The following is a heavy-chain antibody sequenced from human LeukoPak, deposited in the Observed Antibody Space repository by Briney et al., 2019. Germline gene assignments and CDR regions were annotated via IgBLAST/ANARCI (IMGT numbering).Heavy chain of an antibody. CDR1: GGSFSGYY. V-gene: IGHV4-34*01. D-gene: IGHD3-9*01. CDR3: ARDATDYDILTGYYFDY. CDR2: INHSGST. Sequence: SETLSLTCAVYGGSFSGYYWSWLRQPPGKGLEWIGEINHSGSTNYNPSLKSRVTISVDTSKNQFSLKLSSVTAADTAVYYCARDATDYDILTGYYFDYWGQGTLVTVSS. J-gene: IGHJ4*02.